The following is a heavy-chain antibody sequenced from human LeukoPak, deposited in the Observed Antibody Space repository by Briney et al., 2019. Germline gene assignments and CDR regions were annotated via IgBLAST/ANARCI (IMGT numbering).Heavy chain of an antibody. CDR2: INHSGST. Sequence: ETLSLTCAVYGGSFSGYYWSWIRQPPGKGLEWIGEINHSGSTNYNPSLKSRVTISVDTSKNQFSLKLSSVTAADTAVYYCARRSTGTGGFEDYWGQGTLVTVSS. V-gene: IGHV4-34*01. CDR1: GGSFSGYY. CDR3: ARRSTGTGGFEDY. J-gene: IGHJ4*02. D-gene: IGHD1-1*01.